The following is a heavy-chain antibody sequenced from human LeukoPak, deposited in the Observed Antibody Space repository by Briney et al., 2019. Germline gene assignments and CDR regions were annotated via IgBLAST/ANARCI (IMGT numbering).Heavy chain of an antibody. Sequence: ASVKDSCKASGYTFTGYYMHWVRQAPGQGLECMGPVNTNSGVTNYAQKFHGTVTMTRDTSISTAYMVLSGLRYHEPPVYTCARDRGYYDSSGYYYAYWGQGTLVTVSS. CDR2: VNTNSGVT. J-gene: IGHJ4*02. V-gene: IGHV1-2*06. D-gene: IGHD3-22*01. CDR1: GYTFTGYY. CDR3: ARDRGYYDSSGYYYAY.